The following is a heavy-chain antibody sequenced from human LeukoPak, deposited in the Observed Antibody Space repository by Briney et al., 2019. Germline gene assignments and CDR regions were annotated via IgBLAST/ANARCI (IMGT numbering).Heavy chain of an antibody. D-gene: IGHD6-19*01. J-gene: IGHJ4*02. Sequence: QPSETLSLTCTVSGGSISSGDYYWSWIRQPPGKGLEWVSVIYSGGSTYYADSVKGRFTISRDNSKNTLYLQMNSLRAEDTAVYYCARDWYSSGWTGDYFDYWGQGTLVTVSS. CDR3: ARDWYSSGWTGDYFDY. CDR2: IYSGGST. V-gene: IGHV3-66*01. CDR1: GGSISSGDYY.